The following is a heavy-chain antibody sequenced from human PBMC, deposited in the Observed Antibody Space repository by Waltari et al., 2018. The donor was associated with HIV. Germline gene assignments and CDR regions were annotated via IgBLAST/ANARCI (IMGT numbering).Heavy chain of an antibody. Sequence: EVQLVESGGGLVQPGGSLRLSCAASGFTFSSYWMSWVRQAPGKGLGWVTNIKQDGSEKYYVDSVNGRCTISRDNAENSLYLQMNSLRAEDTAVYYCARGGFYGSGSKVNWGQGTLVTVSS. CDR2: IKQDGSEK. V-gene: IGHV3-7*04. CDR3: ARGGFYGSGSKVN. D-gene: IGHD3-10*01. CDR1: GFTFSSYW. J-gene: IGHJ4*02.